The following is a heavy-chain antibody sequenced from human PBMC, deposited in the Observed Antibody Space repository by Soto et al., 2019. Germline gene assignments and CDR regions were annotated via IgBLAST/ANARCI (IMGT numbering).Heavy chain of an antibody. CDR3: AKAAESSAYTIYYYYYMDV. Sequence: PGGSLRLSCAASGFTFSSYDMHWVRQATGKGLEWVSAIGTAGDTYYPGSVKGRFTISRENAKNSLYLQMNSLRAEDTAVYYCAKAAESSAYTIYYYYYMDVWGKGTTVTVSS. D-gene: IGHD6-25*01. J-gene: IGHJ6*03. CDR2: IGTAGDT. CDR1: GFTFSSYD. V-gene: IGHV3-13*01.